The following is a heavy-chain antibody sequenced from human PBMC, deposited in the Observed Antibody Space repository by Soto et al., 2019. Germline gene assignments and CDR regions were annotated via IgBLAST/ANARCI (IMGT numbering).Heavy chain of an antibody. CDR3: AKRSPSGTYYFDY. J-gene: IGHJ4*02. CDR1: GFTFTSYA. D-gene: IGHD1-26*01. V-gene: IGHV3-23*01. CDR2: IGTTTGDL. Sequence: GGSLRLSCAASGFTFTSYAMTWVRQGPGKGLEWVSSIGTTTGDLLYADSVKGRFTISRDNSRNTSYLQMNSLRTEDTAIYYCAKRSPSGTYYFDYWGQGTLVTVSS.